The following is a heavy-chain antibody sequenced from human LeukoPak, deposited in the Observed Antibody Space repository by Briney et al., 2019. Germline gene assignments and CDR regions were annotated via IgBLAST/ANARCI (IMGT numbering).Heavy chain of an antibody. CDR2: ISGGASNT. CDR1: GFTFSSYA. V-gene: IGHV3-23*01. D-gene: IGHD2-21*02. J-gene: IGHJ4*02. Sequence: GGSLRLSCAASGFTFSSYAMSWVRQARGKGLEWISSISGGASNTYYVDSVKGRFTISRDSSNNTLLLQMTSLRVEDTAIYFCARARSMLRLRSSFDFWGQGALVTVSS. CDR3: ARARSMLRLRSSFDF.